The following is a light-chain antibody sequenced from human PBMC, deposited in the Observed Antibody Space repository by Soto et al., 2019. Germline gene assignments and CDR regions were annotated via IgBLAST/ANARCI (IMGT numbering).Light chain of an antibody. CDR1: QSVSSN. Sequence: EIVMTQSPATLSVSPGERATLSCRASQSVSSNLAWYQQKPGQAPRLLIYGASTSATGIPARFIGSGSGTEFTLTISSLQSEDFAVYYCQQYNNWPPWTFGQGTKVEIK. V-gene: IGKV3-15*01. CDR2: GAS. CDR3: QQYNNWPPWT. J-gene: IGKJ1*01.